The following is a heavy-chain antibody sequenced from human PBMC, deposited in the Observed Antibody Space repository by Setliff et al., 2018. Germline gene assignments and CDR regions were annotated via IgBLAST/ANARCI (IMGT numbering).Heavy chain of an antibody. CDR3: ARAGDAATNRKGLFEF. Sequence: ASVKVSCKASGYGLTRYYMYWVRQAPGQGLEWMGTINVSGGSASYAENFQGRVTMTRDTSTSTIYMELASLISEDTAVYYCARAGDAATNRKGLFEFWGQGTLVTVSS. D-gene: IGHD4-17*01. V-gene: IGHV1-46*01. CDR2: INVSGGSA. CDR1: GYGLTRYY. J-gene: IGHJ4*02.